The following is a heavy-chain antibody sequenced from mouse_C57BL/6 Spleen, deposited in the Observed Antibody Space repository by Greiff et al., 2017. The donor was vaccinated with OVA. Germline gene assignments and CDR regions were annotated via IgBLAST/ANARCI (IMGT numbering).Heavy chain of an antibody. J-gene: IGHJ3*01. CDR2: IYPGSGNT. CDR3: ASYDGYSWFAY. V-gene: IGHV1-76*01. Sequence: QVQLQQSGAELVRPGASVKLSCKASGYTFTDYYINWVKQRPGQGLEWIARIYPGSGNTYYNEKFKGKATLTAEKSSSTAYMQLSSLTSEDSAVYFCASYDGYSWFAYWGQGTLVTVSA. D-gene: IGHD2-3*01. CDR1: GYTFTDYY.